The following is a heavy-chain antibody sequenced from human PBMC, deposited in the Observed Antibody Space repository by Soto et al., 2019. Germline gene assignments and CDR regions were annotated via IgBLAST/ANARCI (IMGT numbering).Heavy chain of an antibody. CDR1: GFTFSSYG. CDR3: ANSDY. CDR2: ISYDGSNK. J-gene: IGHJ4*02. V-gene: IGHV3-30*18. Sequence: QVQLVESGGGVVQPGRSLSLACAASGFTFSSYGMHWVRQAPGKGLEWVAVISYDGSNKYYADSVKGRFTISRDNSKNTLYLQMNSLRAEDTAVYYCANSDYWGQGTLVTVSS.